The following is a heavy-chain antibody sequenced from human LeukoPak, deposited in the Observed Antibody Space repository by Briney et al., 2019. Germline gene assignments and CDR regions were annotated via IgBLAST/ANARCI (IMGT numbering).Heavy chain of an antibody. CDR3: ARGFGDSSEYFQH. J-gene: IGHJ1*01. Sequence: GGSLRLSCAASGFIFSTYSMNWVRQSPGKGLEWVSSISGGSNYIYYADSVKGRFTISRDNAKNSLFLQMNSLRAEDTAVHYCARGFGDSSEYFQHWGQGTLVTVSS. V-gene: IGHV3-21*01. D-gene: IGHD6-13*01. CDR2: ISGGSNYI. CDR1: GFIFSTYS.